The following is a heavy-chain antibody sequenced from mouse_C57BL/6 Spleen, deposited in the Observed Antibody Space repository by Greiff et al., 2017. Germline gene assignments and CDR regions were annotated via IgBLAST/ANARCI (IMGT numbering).Heavy chain of an antibody. D-gene: IGHD6-2*01. Sequence: VQLQQPGAELVKPGASVKLSCKASGYTFTSYWLHWVKQRPGQGLEWIGMIHPNSGSTNYNEKFKSKATLTVDKSSSTAYMQLSSLTSEDSAVYYCAREGGSLYYYAMDYWGQGTSVTVSS. CDR2: IHPNSGST. V-gene: IGHV1-64*01. CDR3: AREGGSLYYYAMDY. CDR1: GYTFTSYW. J-gene: IGHJ4*01.